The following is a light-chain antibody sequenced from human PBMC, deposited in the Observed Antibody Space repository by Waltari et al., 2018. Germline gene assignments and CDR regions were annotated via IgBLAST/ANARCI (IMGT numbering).Light chain of an antibody. Sequence: FQLPQSPSVSVSPGQTARITCSGNDLPHQYSYWYQQKPGQAPVLIIFKDIERPSGIPERFSASRSGTVVTLTINGVLAEDEADYYCQATDSRVFGGGTKLTV. CDR2: KDI. CDR3: QATDSRV. J-gene: IGLJ2*01. V-gene: IGLV3-25*03. CDR1: DLPHQY.